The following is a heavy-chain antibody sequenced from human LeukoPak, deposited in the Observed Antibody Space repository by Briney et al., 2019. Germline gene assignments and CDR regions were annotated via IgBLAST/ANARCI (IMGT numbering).Heavy chain of an antibody. D-gene: IGHD6-13*01. Sequence: GGSLRLSCAASGFTFSSYAMSWVRQAPGKGLEWVSAISGSGGSTYYADSVKGRFTISRDNSKSTLFLQMNSLRAEDTAVYYCARGPIAAAGPGWVYWGQGTLVTVSS. J-gene: IGHJ4*02. CDR2: ISGSGGST. CDR3: ARGPIAAAGPGWVY. V-gene: IGHV3-23*01. CDR1: GFTFSSYA.